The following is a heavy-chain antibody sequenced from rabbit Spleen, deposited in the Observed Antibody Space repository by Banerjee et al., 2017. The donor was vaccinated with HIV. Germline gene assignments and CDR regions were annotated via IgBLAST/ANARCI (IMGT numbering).Heavy chain of an antibody. CDR1: GVSFSSSSY. Sequence: QSLEESGGDLAKPGASLTLTCTASGVSFSSSSYMCWVRQAPGKGLEWVACAYAGSSGSTYSATWAKGRFTISKTSSTTVTLQMTSLTAADTATYFCARDLTGVIGWNFNLWGPGTLVTVS. J-gene: IGHJ4*01. CDR3: ARDLTGVIGWNFNL. V-gene: IGHV1S40*01. D-gene: IGHD1-1*01. CDR2: AYAGSSGST.